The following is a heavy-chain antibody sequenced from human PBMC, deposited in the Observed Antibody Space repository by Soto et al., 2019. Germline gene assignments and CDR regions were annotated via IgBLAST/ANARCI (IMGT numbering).Heavy chain of an antibody. D-gene: IGHD3-3*01. Sequence: ASAKVSCKASGYTFIDYYIHWVRQAPGQGLEWMGWVNPNSGDTNYAQKFQGWVTMTRDTSITTAYMELSRLTSDDTAVYFCARDSRGGYYYYGMDVWGQGTTVTVSS. V-gene: IGHV1-2*04. CDR1: GYTFIDYY. J-gene: IGHJ6*02. CDR3: ARDSRGGYYYYGMDV. CDR2: VNPNSGDT.